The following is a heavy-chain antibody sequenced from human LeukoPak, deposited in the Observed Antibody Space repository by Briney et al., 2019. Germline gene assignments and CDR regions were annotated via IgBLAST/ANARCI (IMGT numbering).Heavy chain of an antibody. CDR2: IYYSGSN. D-gene: IGHD3-3*01. V-gene: IGHV4-59*01. CDR3: ARADFWSGYYTLGP. J-gene: IGHJ5*02. CDR1: GGSISGYY. Sequence: SETLSLTCTVSGGSISGYYWSWIRQPPGKGLEWIGYIYYSGSNNYNPSLKSRVTISVDTSKNQFSLKLSSVTAADTAVYYCARADFWSGYYTLGPWGQGTLVTVSS.